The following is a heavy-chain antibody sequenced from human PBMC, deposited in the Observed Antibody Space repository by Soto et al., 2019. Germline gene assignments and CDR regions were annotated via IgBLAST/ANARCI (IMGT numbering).Heavy chain of an antibody. Sequence: QVQLQQSGPGLVKPSETLSLTCSVSSGPTSSHNWGWIRQTPGRGLEWIGYVYSTGGTSYNPSLNSRVTISADTSTNHISLTLTSVTAADTAVYYCVRQGIGNLRGLVDVWGQGTTVRVSS. V-gene: IGHV4-59*08. J-gene: IGHJ6*02. CDR2: VYSTGGT. CDR1: SGPTSSHN. CDR3: VRQGIGNLRGLVDV. D-gene: IGHD1-1*01.